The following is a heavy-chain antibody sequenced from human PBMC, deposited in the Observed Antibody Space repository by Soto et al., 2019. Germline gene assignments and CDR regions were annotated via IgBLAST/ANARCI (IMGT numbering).Heavy chain of an antibody. V-gene: IGHV1-18*01. Sequence: QVQLVQSGAEVKKPGASVKVSCKASGYTFTSYGISWVRQAPGQGLEWMGWISADDGNRNYAQSLQGRVTMTTDTSTSNAYMELRGLRSDDTAVFYCARDIARGDSEGRYFDHWGQGTLVTVSS. CDR1: GYTFTSYG. CDR3: ARDIARGDSEGRYFDH. D-gene: IGHD2-21*02. J-gene: IGHJ4*02. CDR2: ISADDGNR.